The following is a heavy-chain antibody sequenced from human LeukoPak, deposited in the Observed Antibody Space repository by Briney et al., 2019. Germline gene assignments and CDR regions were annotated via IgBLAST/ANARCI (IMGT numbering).Heavy chain of an antibody. J-gene: IGHJ4*02. V-gene: IGHV3-23*01. CDR3: AKDAPGESRDFDY. CDR2: VSGNGAIT. Sequence: GGSLRLSCVASGFAFSSYAMTWVRQAPGKGLEWVSAVSGNGAITHYADSVKGRFTISRDNSKNTIYLQMNGLRAEDTAVYYCAKDAPGESRDFDYWGQGTLVIVSS. D-gene: IGHD3-16*01. CDR1: GFAFSSYA.